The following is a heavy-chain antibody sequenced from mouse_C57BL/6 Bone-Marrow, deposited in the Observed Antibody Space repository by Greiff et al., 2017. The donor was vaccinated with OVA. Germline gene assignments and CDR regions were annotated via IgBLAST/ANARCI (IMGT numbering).Heavy chain of an antibody. Sequence: VQLQQSGPGLVQPSQSLSITCTVSGFSLTSYGVHWVRQSPGKGLEWLGVIWSGGSTDYNAAFISRLSISKDNSKSQVFFKMNSLQADDTAIDYCARNGGYWYFDVWGTGTTVTVSS. CDR3: ARNGGYWYFDV. CDR2: IWSGGST. V-gene: IGHV2-2*01. CDR1: GFSLTSYG. J-gene: IGHJ1*03.